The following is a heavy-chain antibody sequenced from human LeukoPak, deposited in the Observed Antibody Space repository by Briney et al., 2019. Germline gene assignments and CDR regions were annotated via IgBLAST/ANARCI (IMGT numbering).Heavy chain of an antibody. V-gene: IGHV1-46*01. CDR1: GYTLTRYY. Sequence: ASVKVSCKASGYTLTRYYMHWVRQAPGQGLEWMGIINPSGGSTSYAQKFQGRDTMTRDTSTRTVYMELSSLRSEDTAVYYCARDLGPGIAVEPFDYWGQGTLVTVSS. CDR2: INPSGGST. J-gene: IGHJ4*02. CDR3: ARDLGPGIAVEPFDY. D-gene: IGHD6-19*01.